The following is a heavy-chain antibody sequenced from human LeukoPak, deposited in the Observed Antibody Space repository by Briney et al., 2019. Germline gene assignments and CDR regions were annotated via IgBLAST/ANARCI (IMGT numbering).Heavy chain of an antibody. Sequence: SKTLSLTCTVSGGSISSYYWSWIRQPPGKGLEWIGYIYYSGSTNYNPSLKSRVTISVDTSKNQFSLKLSSVTAADTAVYYCARGEYSSSLFDYWGQGTLVTVSS. D-gene: IGHD6-6*01. J-gene: IGHJ4*02. V-gene: IGHV4-59*01. CDR2: IYYSGST. CDR1: GGSISSYY. CDR3: ARGEYSSSLFDY.